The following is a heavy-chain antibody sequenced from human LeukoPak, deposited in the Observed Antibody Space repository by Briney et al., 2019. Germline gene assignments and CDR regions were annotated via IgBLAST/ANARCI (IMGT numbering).Heavy chain of an antibody. V-gene: IGHV4-59*08. CDR1: GGSISSYY. CDR3: ARGYGSGCSY. CDR2: IYYSGST. D-gene: IGHD6-19*01. Sequence: SETLSLTCTVSGGSISSYYWSWIRQPPGKGLEWIGYIYYSGSTNYNPSLKSRVTISVDTSKNQFSLKLSSVTAADTAVYYCARGYGSGCSYWGQGTLVTVSS. J-gene: IGHJ4*02.